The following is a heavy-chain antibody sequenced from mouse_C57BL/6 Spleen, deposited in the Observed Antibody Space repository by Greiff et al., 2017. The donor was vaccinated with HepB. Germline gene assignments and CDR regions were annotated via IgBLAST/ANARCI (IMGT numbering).Heavy chain of an antibody. Sequence: EVQRVESGGGLVQPGGSLKLSCAASGFTFSDYYMYWVRQTPEKRLEWVAYISNGGGSTYYPDTVKGRFTISRDNAKNTLYLQMSRLKSEDTAMYYCARRSYGSLHWYFDVWGTGTTVTVSS. D-gene: IGHD1-1*01. CDR2: ISNGGGST. J-gene: IGHJ1*03. CDR1: GFTFSDYY. V-gene: IGHV5-12*01. CDR3: ARRSYGSLHWYFDV.